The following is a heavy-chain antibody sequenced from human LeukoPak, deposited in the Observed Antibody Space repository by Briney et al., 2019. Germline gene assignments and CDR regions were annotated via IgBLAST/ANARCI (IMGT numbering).Heavy chain of an antibody. V-gene: IGHV1-69*13. CDR1: GGTFSSYA. CDR2: IIPIFGTA. D-gene: IGHD2-8*02. J-gene: IGHJ6*02. CDR3: ARAGGVYTSVDYYYGMDV. Sequence: SVTVSCKASGGTFSSYAISWVRQAPGQGLEWMGGIIPIFGTANYAQKFQGRVTITADESTSTAYMELSSLRSEDTAVYYCARAGGVYTSVDYYYGMDVWGQGTTVTVSS.